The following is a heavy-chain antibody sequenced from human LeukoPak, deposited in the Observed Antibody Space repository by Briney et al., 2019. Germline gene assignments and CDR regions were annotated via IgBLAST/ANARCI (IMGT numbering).Heavy chain of an antibody. D-gene: IGHD6-19*01. CDR3: ARDLFSSGFPEGAFDI. V-gene: IGHV3-21*01. J-gene: IGHJ3*02. CDR2: ISSSSSYI. CDR1: GFTFSSYN. Sequence: KPGGSLRLSCAASGFTFSSYNMNWVRQAPGKGLEWVSSISSSSSYIYYADSVKGRFTISRDNAKNSLYLQMNSLRAEDTAVYYCARDLFSSGFPEGAFDIWGQGTMVTVSS.